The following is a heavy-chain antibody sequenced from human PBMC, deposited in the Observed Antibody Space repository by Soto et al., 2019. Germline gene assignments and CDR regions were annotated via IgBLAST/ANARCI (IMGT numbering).Heavy chain of an antibody. V-gene: IGHV3-48*01. Sequence: GSLRLSCAASGFTFSSYSMNWVRQAPGKGLEWVSYISSSSSTIYYADSVKGRFTIFRDNAKNSLYLQMNSLRAEDTAVYYCARSRYGSGSYYDYWGQGTLVTVPS. J-gene: IGHJ4*02. CDR1: GFTFSSYS. CDR2: ISSSSSTI. CDR3: ARSRYGSGSYYDY. D-gene: IGHD3-10*01.